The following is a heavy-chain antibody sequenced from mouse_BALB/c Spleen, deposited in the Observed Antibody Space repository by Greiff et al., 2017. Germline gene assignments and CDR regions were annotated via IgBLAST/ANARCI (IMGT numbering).Heavy chain of an antibody. CDR1: GYTFTSYW. D-gene: IGHD2-4*01. CDR2: INPSTGYT. J-gene: IGHJ2*01. CDR3: ARWDFTMMI. Sequence: QVQLQQSGAELAKPGASVKMSCKASGYTFTSYWMHWVKQRPGQGLEWIGYINPSTGYTEYNQKFKDKATLTADKSSSTAYMQLSSLTSEDSAVYYCARWDFTMMIWGQGTTLTVSS. V-gene: IGHV1-7*01.